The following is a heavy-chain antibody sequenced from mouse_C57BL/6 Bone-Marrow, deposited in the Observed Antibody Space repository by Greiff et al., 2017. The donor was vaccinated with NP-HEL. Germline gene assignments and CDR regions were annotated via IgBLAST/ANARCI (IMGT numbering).Heavy chain of an antibody. V-gene: IGHV5-4*01. CDR2: ISDGGSYT. CDR1: GFTFSSYA. CDR3: AREGLRVYYPFAY. J-gene: IGHJ3*01. D-gene: IGHD1-1*01. Sequence: EVKVVESGGGLVKPGGSLKLSCAASGFTFSSYAMSWVRQTPEKRLEWVATISDGGSYTYYPDNVKGRSTLTRDNAKNNLYLQMSHLKSEDTAMYYCAREGLRVYYPFAYWGQGTLVTVSA.